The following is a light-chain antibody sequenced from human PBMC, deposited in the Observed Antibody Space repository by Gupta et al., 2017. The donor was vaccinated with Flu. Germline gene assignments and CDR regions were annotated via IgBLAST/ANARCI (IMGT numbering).Light chain of an antibody. V-gene: IGKV3-15*01. Sequence: PVTLSLSPGERATLSCRASQSISPNLAWYQQKPGQAPRLLIYDASTRAAGFPTRFSGYGSGTEFTLTISSLQSEDFAVYYCQQYNKWPDTFGGGTKVEIK. CDR1: QSISPN. CDR3: QQYNKWPDT. J-gene: IGKJ4*01. CDR2: DAS.